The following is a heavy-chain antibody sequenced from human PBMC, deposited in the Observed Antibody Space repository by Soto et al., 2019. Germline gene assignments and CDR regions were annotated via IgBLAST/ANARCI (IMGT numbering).Heavy chain of an antibody. CDR1: GYTFTSYG. V-gene: IGHV1-18*04. Sequence: AASVKVSCKASGYTFTSYGISWVRQAPGQGLEWMGWISAYNGNTNYAQKLQGRVTMTTDTSTSTAYMELRSLRSDDTAVYYCARDRGSAYCVGDCPSGYWGQGTLVTVSS. CDR3: ARDRGSAYCVGDCPSGY. D-gene: IGHD2-21*02. CDR2: ISAYNGNT. J-gene: IGHJ4*02.